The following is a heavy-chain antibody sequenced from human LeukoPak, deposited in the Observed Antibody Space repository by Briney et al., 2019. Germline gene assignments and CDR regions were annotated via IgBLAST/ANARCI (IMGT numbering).Heavy chain of an antibody. CDR3: TRGYYEPFDR. CDR2: VDYSGST. D-gene: IGHD3-22*01. V-gene: IGHV4-59*02. CDR1: GGSVSTSH. Sequence: SESLSLTCTVSGGSVSTSHWNWIRQPPGRGLEWIGNVDYSGSTKYNPSLRSWVTMSLDTSKNQVSLKLRSVTAADTALYYCTRGYYEPFDRWGQGTLVTVSS. J-gene: IGHJ4*02.